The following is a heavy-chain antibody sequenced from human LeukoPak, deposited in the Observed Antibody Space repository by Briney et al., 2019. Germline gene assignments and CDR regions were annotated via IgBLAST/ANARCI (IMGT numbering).Heavy chain of an antibody. D-gene: IGHD3-10*01. J-gene: IGHJ4*02. CDR1: GGTFSSYA. Sequence: SVKVSCKASGGTFSSYAISWVRQAPGQGLEWMGGIIPIFGTANYAQKFQGRVTITTDESTSTAYMELSSLRSEDTAVYYCARDTIESTRGSGSSNFDYWGQGALVTVSS. V-gene: IGHV1-69*05. CDR2: IIPIFGTA. CDR3: ARDTIESTRGSGSSNFDY.